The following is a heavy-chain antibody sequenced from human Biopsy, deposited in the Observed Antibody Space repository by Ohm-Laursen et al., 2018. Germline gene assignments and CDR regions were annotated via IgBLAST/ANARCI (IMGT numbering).Heavy chain of an antibody. V-gene: IGHV1-69*04. CDR3: ASLEDRTFDK. Sequence: SVKVSCKASGGTLITYAIRWVRQAPGQGLEWMGRIIPILHVPTYAKSFQGRVTISADKSTSTAYMELSGLRSEDTAVYYCASLEDRTFDKWGQGTLVTVSS. CDR1: GGTLITYA. J-gene: IGHJ4*02. CDR2: IIPILHVP.